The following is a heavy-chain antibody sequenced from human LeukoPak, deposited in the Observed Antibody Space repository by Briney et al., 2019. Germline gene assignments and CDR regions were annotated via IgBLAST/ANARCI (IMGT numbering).Heavy chain of an antibody. J-gene: IGHJ3*02. CDR1: GGSFSGSY. D-gene: IGHD1-1*01. CDR2: IIHSGST. CDR3: ARGGGDWNDAYQIAFDI. Sequence: PSETLSLTCAVDGGSFSGSYWSWIRQSPGKGLEWIGEIIHSGSTTYNPSLKSRVTISIDTSKNQFSLKLSSVTAADTAVYYCARGGGDWNDAYQIAFDIWDQGTMGTVSS. V-gene: IGHV4-34*01.